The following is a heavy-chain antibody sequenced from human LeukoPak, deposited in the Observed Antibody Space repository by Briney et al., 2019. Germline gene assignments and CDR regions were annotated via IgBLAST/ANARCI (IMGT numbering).Heavy chain of an antibody. D-gene: IGHD3-22*01. CDR3: ATGQYYYDSSGYYYPDY. CDR1: GYTFTGYY. V-gene: IGHV1-2*06. CDR2: INPNSGVT. Sequence: ASVKVSCKASGYTFTGYYMHWVRQAPGQGLEWMGRINPNSGVTVYAQKFQGRVTMTRDTSISTAYMELSRLRSDDTAVYYCATGQYYYDSSGYYYPDYWGQGTLVTVSS. J-gene: IGHJ4*02.